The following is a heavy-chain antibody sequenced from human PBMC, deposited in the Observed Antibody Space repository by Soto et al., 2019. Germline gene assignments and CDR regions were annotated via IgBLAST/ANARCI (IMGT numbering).Heavy chain of an antibody. CDR1: RFTFSNAW. CDR3: TTPHAGVPAFDYFDY. V-gene: IGHV3-15*01. J-gene: IGHJ4*02. Sequence: EVQLVESGGGLVKPGGSLRLSCAASRFTFSNAWMSWVRQAPGKGLEWVGRIKSKTDGGTTDYAAPVKGRFTISRDDSKNTLYLQMNSLKTEDTAVYYCTTPHAGVPAFDYFDYWGQGTLVTVSS. CDR2: IKSKTDGGTT. D-gene: IGHD2-2*01.